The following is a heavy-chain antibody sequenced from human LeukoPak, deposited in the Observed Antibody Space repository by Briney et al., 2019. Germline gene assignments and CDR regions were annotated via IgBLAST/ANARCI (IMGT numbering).Heavy chain of an antibody. J-gene: IGHJ4*02. CDR2: ISSSGSTI. Sequence: GGSLRLSCAASGFTFSSFEMNWVRQAPGKGLERVSYISSSGSTIHYADSVKGRFTISRDNAKNSLYLQMNSLRAEDTAVYYCAREASKRGAAAVDFWGQGALVTVSS. D-gene: IGHD2-15*01. CDR3: AREASKRGAAAVDF. CDR1: GFTFSSFE. V-gene: IGHV3-48*03.